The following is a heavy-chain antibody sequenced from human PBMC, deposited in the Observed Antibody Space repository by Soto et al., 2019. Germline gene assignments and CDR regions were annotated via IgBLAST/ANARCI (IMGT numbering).Heavy chain of an antibody. CDR1: GGSFSGYF. CDR2: VNHNGRN. V-gene: IGHV4-34*01. D-gene: IGHD6-19*01. CDR3: ARGGSSDWQVAFDF. Sequence: SETLSLTCTVYGGSFSGYFWNWIRQSPGKGLEWIGKVNHNGRNNYNPSLKSRVTISMDMSKNQFSLKLTSVNAADTAVYYCARGGSSDWQVAFDFWGQGTMVTV. J-gene: IGHJ3*01.